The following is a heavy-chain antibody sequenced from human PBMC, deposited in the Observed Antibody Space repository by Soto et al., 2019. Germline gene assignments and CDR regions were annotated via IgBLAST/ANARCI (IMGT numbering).Heavy chain of an antibody. CDR2: ISWNSGSI. Sequence: EVQLVESGGGLVQPGRSLRLSCAASGFTFDDYAMHWVRQAPGKGLEWVSGISWNSGSIGYADSVKGRFTISRDNAKNSLYLQMNSLRAKDTALYYCAKDSTNSRLQKYYYYYYMDVWGKGTTVTVSS. J-gene: IGHJ6*03. V-gene: IGHV3-9*01. D-gene: IGHD5-12*01. CDR1: GFTFDDYA. CDR3: AKDSTNSRLQKYYYYYYMDV.